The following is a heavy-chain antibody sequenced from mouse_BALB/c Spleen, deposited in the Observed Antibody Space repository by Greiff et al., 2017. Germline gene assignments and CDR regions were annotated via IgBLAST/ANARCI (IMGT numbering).Heavy chain of an antibody. CDR3: ARWGITAPYYAMDY. CDR2: INPSNGRT. J-gene: IGHJ4*01. D-gene: IGHD2-4*01. Sequence: QVQLQQPGAELVKPGASVKLSCKASGYTFTSYWMHWVKQRPGQGLEWIGEINPSNGRTNYNEKFKSKATLTVDKSSSTAYMQLSSLTSEDSAVYYCARWGITAPYYAMDYWGQGTSVTVSS. CDR1: GYTFTSYW. V-gene: IGHV1S81*02.